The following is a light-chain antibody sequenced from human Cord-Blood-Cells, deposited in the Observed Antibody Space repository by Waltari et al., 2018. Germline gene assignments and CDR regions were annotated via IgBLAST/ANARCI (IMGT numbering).Light chain of an antibody. CDR2: RNN. CDR1: SSNIGRNY. CDR3: AAWDDSLSGV. J-gene: IGLJ3*02. Sequence: QSVLTRPPSASGTPGQRVTISCSGSSSNIGRNYVSWYQQLPGTAPKLLIYRNNQRPSGVPDRFSGSKSGTSASLAISGLRSEDEADYYCAAWDDSLSGVFGGGTKLTVL. V-gene: IGLV1-47*01.